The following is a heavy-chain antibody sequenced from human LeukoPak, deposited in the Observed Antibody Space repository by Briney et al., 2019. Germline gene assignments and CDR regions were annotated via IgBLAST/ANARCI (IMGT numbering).Heavy chain of an antibody. D-gene: IGHD3-10*02. V-gene: IGHV4-4*02. CDR2: VYHSGST. Sequence: GSLRLSCAASGFTVSSNYMSWVRQPPGKGLERIGEVYHSGSTKHNPSLMSRVTMSVDKSKNQFSLRLSSVTAADTAVYYCARSDNYVWFDPWGQGTLVTVSS. CDR3: ARSDNYVWFDP. J-gene: IGHJ5*02. CDR1: GFTVSSNY.